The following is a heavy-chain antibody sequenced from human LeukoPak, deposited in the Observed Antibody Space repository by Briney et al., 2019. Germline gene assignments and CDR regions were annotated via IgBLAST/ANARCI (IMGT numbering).Heavy chain of an antibody. CDR1: GGSFSGYY. D-gene: IGHD1-26*01. J-gene: IGHJ3*02. CDR3: AGSYVYYDAFDI. Sequence: SETLSLTCAVYGGSFSGYYWSWIRQPPGKGLEWIGEINHSGSTNYNPSLKSRVTISVDTSKNQFSLKLSSVTAADTAVYYCAGSYVYYDAFDIWGQGTMVTVSS. V-gene: IGHV4-34*01. CDR2: INHSGST.